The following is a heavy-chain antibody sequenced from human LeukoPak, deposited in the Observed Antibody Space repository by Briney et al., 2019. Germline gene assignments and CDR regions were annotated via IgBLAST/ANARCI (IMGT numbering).Heavy chain of an antibody. J-gene: IGHJ1*01. D-gene: IGHD3-22*01. CDR1: GGSFSDFY. CDR2: INHSGST. CDR3: AYSSGYQQH. V-gene: IGHV4-34*01. Sequence: SETLSLTCAVYGGSFSDFYGTWIRQPPGKGLEWIGEINHSGSTNYKPSLKSRVTISVDTSKNQFSLKLSSMTAADTVVYYCAYSSGYQQHCGQGTLVTVSS.